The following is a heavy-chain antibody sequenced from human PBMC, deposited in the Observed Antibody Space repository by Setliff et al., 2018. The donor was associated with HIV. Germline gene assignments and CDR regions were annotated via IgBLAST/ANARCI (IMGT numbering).Heavy chain of an antibody. CDR3: ARPTNIDTPYYGSQSFYMYYYGMDV. J-gene: IGHJ6*02. V-gene: IGHV3-21*01. D-gene: IGHD3-10*01. CDR1: GFNFSTHT. Sequence: GGSLRLSCAASGFNFSTHTMNWIRQAPGKGLEWVSSISSTGTYIYYADSMKGRFTISRDNAKNSLYLQMNSLRAEDTAVYFCARPTNIDTPYYGSQSFYMYYYGMDVWGQGTTVTV. CDR2: ISSTGTYI.